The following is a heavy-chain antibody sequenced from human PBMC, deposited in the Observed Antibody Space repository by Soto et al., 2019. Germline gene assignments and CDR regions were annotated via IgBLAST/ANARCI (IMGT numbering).Heavy chain of an antibody. CDR3: ADVTVARPVGYFQH. Sequence: SGPTLVNPTQTLTLTCTFSGFSLSTSGVGVGWIRQPPGKALEWLALIFWNDDKRYNPSLKRRFTITKDTSKNQVVFTMTNMETVDTAAYSCADVTVARPVGYFQHCGQGTLVTLSS. V-gene: IGHV2-5*01. CDR1: GFSLSTSGVG. CDR2: IFWNDDK. J-gene: IGHJ1*01. D-gene: IGHD6-19*01.